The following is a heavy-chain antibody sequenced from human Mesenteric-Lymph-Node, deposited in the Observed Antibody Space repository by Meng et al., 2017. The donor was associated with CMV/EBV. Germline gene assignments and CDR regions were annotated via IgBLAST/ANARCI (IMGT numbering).Heavy chain of an antibody. V-gene: IGHV3-21*01. J-gene: IGHJ4*02. CDR3: ARDGYCSGGSCYKPYYFDY. D-gene: IGHD2-15*01. CDR1: GFTFSSYA. Sequence: GESLKISCAASGFTFSSYAMSWVRQAPGKGLEWVSSISSSSSYIYYADSVKGRFTISRDNAKNSLYLQMNSLRAEDTAVYYCARDGYCSGGSCYKPYYFDYWGQGTLVTVSS. CDR2: ISSSSSYI.